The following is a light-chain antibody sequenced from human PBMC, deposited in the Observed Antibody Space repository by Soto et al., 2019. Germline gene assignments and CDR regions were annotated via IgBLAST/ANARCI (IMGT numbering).Light chain of an antibody. J-gene: IGKJ2*02. Sequence: LVLTQSPAALSVSPGERATLSCRASQSVSTNLAWYQQKPGQPPRLLIYGASTRATGVPARFSGSGSGTEFTLTISSMQSEDVAVYYCQQYNAWPSRTFGQGTKVDIK. CDR3: QQYNAWPSRT. CDR2: GAS. CDR1: QSVSTN. V-gene: IGKV3-15*01.